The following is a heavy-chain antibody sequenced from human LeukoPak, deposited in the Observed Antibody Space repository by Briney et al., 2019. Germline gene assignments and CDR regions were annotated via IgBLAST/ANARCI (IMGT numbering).Heavy chain of an antibody. J-gene: IGHJ5*02. CDR2: IYSGGTT. Sequence: SGSLPDSRAASGFTVNSNYMSWFRQAPGQGLEWVSIIYSGGTTHYADSVKGRFTITSDNTKNTLYLQMDRLRAEDTAVYYCARTYYSGSGTYQRWFDPWGQGTLVTVPS. CDR3: ARTYYSGSGTYQRWFDP. CDR1: GFTVNSNY. V-gene: IGHV3-53*01. D-gene: IGHD3-10*01.